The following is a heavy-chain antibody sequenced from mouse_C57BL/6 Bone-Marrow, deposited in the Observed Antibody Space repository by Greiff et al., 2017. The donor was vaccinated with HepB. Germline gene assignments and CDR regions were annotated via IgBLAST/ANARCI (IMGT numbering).Heavy chain of an antibody. J-gene: IGHJ3*01. CDR1: GYSITSGYY. V-gene: IGHV3-6*01. D-gene: IGHD2-4*01. Sequence: VQLKESGPGLVKPSQSLSLTCSVTGYSITSGYYWNWIRQFPGNKLEWMGYISYDGSNNYNPSLKNRISITRDTSKNQFFLKLNSVTTEDTATYYCAIDYLFAYWGQGTLVTVSA. CDR2: ISYDGSN. CDR3: AIDYLFAY.